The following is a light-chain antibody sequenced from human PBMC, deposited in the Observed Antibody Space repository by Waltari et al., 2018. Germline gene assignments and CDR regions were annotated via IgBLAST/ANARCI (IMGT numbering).Light chain of an antibody. J-gene: IGLJ3*02. V-gene: IGLV4-69*01. CDR2: VNSDGSH. CDR1: SGHSRNV. Sequence: QLVLTQSPSASASLGASVKLTCTLSSGHSRNVIARLQEQPGKGPRYLMKVNSDGSHSKGDEIPDRFSGSSSGAERYLTISSLQSEDEADYYCQTGGHGTWVFGGGTKLTVL. CDR3: QTGGHGTWV.